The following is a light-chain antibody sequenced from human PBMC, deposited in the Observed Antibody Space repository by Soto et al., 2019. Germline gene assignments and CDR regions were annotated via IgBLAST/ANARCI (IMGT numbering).Light chain of an antibody. J-gene: IGLJ1*01. CDR3: SSYTTSNTRQIV. V-gene: IGLV2-14*03. CDR2: AVT. Sequence: QSALTQPASVAGSPGQSITISCTGTSSDIGGYNYVSWYQHHPGKAPKLIIYAVTNRPSGVSTPFSGSKSGNTASLTISGLQPEDEADYYCSSYTTSNTRQIVFGTGTKVTVL. CDR1: SSDIGGYNY.